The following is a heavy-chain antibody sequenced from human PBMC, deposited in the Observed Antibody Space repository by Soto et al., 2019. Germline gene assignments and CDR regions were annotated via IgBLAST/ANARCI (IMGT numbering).Heavy chain of an antibody. CDR2: IIPLFGST. D-gene: IGHD3-10*01. J-gene: IGHJ6*02. V-gene: IGHV1-69*19. Sequence: QVQLEQSGAEVKMPGSSVTVSCKAYGATFTKYAFNWVRQAPGQGLEWMGGIIPLFGSTNYAERFQGRLTVTTNESTSTVFMELSSLTSDDTAIYYCARDETVIRGVTKRGGGLDLWGQGTTVIVSS. CDR1: GATFTKYA. CDR3: ARDETVIRGVTKRGGGLDL.